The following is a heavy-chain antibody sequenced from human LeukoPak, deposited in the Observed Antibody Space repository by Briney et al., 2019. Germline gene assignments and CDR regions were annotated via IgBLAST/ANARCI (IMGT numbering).Heavy chain of an antibody. Sequence: SETLSLTCTVSGGSISSSSYYWGWIRQPPGKGLEWIGEINHSGSTNCNPSLKSRVTISVDTSKNQFSLKLSSVTAADTAVYYCARGPRPDSSGSDYWGQGTLVTVSS. D-gene: IGHD3-22*01. CDR2: INHSGST. J-gene: IGHJ4*02. V-gene: IGHV4-39*07. CDR3: ARGPRPDSSGSDY. CDR1: GGSISSSSYY.